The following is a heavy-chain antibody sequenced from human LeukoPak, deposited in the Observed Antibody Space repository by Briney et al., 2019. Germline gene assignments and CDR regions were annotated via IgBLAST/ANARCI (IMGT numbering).Heavy chain of an antibody. Sequence: ASVKDSCKASGYTFTGYYMHWVRQAPGQGLEWMGWINPNSGGTNYAQKFQGRVTMTRDTSISTAYMELSRLRSDDTAVYYCARDEYSGSSDFDYWGQGNLVTVSS. CDR2: INPNSGGT. V-gene: IGHV1-2*02. CDR1: GYTFTGYY. CDR3: ARDEYSGSSDFDY. D-gene: IGHD1-26*01. J-gene: IGHJ4*02.